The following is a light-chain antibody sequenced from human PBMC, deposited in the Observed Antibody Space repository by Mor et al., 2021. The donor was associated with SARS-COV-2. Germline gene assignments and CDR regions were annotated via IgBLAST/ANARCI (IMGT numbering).Light chain of an antibody. CDR3: CSSAGSYTFWV. Sequence: GGSSDVGNYDLVSWYQRHPGKAPKLMIYEVNKRPSGVSNRFSGSKSGNTASLTISGLRAEDEAHYYCCSSAGSYTFWVFGG. V-gene: IGLV2-23*02. CDR2: EVN. CDR1: SSDVGNYDL. J-gene: IGLJ3*02.